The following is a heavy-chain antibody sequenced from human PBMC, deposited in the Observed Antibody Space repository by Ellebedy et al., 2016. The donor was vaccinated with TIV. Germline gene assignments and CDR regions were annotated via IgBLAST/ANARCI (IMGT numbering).Heavy chain of an antibody. CDR1: EFTFSYYS. CDR3: ARRGNYLGDAFDI. CDR2: IVGTGTTT. J-gene: IGHJ3*02. Sequence: GGSLRLSXAASEFTFSYYSMNWVRQAAGKGLEWISYIVGTGTTTYYADSVKGRFTISRDNSKNSLFLQMNSLRDDDTAGYYCARRGNYLGDAFDIWGQGAMVIVSS. V-gene: IGHV3-48*02. D-gene: IGHD1-26*01.